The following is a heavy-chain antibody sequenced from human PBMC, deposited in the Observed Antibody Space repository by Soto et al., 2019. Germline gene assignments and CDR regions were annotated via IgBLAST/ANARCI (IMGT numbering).Heavy chain of an antibody. Sequence: EVHLVQSGGGLVQPGESLSLSCVASGLTFNDYAMHWVRQTPGKGLEWVAAISNRGSSAYYTDSVKGRFTISRGKSTTPLSPHIHTLRVDDTAVYFCAKAFCDAATCCPWESWGQGTPVAVSP. D-gene: IGHD3-3*02. CDR1: GLTFNDYA. CDR2: ISNRGSSA. CDR3: AKAFCDAATCCPWES. V-gene: IGHV3-23*04. J-gene: IGHJ4*02.